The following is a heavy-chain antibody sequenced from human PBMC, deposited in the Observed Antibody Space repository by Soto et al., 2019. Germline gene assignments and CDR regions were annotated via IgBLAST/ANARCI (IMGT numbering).Heavy chain of an antibody. CDR3: ARREIQGPIDY. J-gene: IGHJ4*02. CDR2: IYYSGTT. V-gene: IGHV4-28*01. CDR1: GYSISSSNW. Sequence: SETLSLTCAVSGYSISSSNWLGWIRQPPGKGLEWIGYIYYSGTTYYNPSLKSRVTMSVDTSKNQFSLKLTSVTAVDTAAYYCARREIQGPIDYWGQGTLVTVSS. D-gene: IGHD1-26*01.